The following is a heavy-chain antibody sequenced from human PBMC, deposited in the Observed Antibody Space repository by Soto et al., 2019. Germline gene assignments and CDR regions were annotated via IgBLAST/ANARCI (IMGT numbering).Heavy chain of an antibody. CDR3: ARREVRGVRVYMDF. Sequence: SETLSLTCTVSGGSISSSSYYWGWIRQPPGKGLEWIGSIYYSGSTYYNPSLKSRVTISVDTSKNQFSLKLSSVTAADTAVYYCARREVRGVRVYMDFWGKGTTVTVSS. CDR1: GGSISSSSYY. CDR2: IYYSGST. V-gene: IGHV4-39*01. D-gene: IGHD3-10*01. J-gene: IGHJ6*03.